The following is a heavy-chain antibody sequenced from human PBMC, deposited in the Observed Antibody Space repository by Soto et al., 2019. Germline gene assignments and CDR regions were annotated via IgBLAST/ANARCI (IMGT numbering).Heavy chain of an antibody. Sequence: QVQLVQSGAEVKKPGSSVKVSCKASGGTFSSYAISWVRQAPGQGLEWMGGIIPIFGTANYAQKFQGRVTITADESTSTAYMELSSLRSEDTAVYYCARGNGGCSSTSCYTYYYYGMDVWGQGTTVTVSS. D-gene: IGHD2-2*02. CDR1: GGTFSSYA. CDR3: ARGNGGCSSTSCYTYYYYGMDV. CDR2: IIPIFGTA. V-gene: IGHV1-69*01. J-gene: IGHJ6*02.